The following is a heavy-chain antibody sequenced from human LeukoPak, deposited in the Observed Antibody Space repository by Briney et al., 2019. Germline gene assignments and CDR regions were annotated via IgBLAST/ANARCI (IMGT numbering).Heavy chain of an antibody. CDR1: GFTFSSYA. CDR3: ARANCGGDCYDWFDP. V-gene: IGHV3-30*04. D-gene: IGHD2-21*02. J-gene: IGHJ5*02. CDR2: ISYDGSNK. Sequence: PGGSLRLSCAASGFTFSSYAMHWVRQAPGKGLEWVAVISYDGSNKYYADSVKGRFTISRDNAKNSLYLQMNSLRAEDTAVYYCARANCGGDCYDWFDPWGQGTLVTVSS.